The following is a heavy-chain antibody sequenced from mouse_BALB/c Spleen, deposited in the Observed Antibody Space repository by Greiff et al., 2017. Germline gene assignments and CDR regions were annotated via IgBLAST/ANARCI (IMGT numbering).Heavy chain of an antibody. Sequence: LMKPGASVKISCKASGYSFTGYYMHWVKQSHGKSLEWIGYISCYNGATSYNQKFKGKATFTVDTSSSTAYMQFNSLTSEDSAVYYCAREAYGHYFDYWGQGTTLTVSS. CDR1: GYSFTGYY. D-gene: IGHD2-10*02. CDR2: ISCYNGAT. V-gene: IGHV1S34*01. CDR3: AREAYGHYFDY. J-gene: IGHJ2*01.